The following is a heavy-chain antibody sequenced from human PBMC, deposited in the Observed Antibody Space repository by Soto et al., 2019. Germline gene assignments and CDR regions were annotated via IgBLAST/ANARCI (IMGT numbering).Heavy chain of an antibody. Sequence: PGVSLRLSCAASGFSFRSYYLNWVRQAPGRGLEWVSSISPSSSFLSYADSVKGRFTISRDNAKSSVHLQMNSLRAEDTAVYFCARVGTDYGSGSPYYSDYWGQGTLVTVSS. CDR2: ISPSSSFL. V-gene: IGHV3-21*06. D-gene: IGHD3-10*01. J-gene: IGHJ4*02. CDR3: ARVGTDYGSGSPYYSDY. CDR1: GFSFRSYY.